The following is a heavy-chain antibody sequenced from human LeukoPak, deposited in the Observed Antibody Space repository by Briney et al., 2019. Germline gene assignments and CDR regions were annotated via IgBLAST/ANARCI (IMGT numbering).Heavy chain of an antibody. CDR1: GFTFSSYA. V-gene: IGHV3-23*01. J-gene: IGHJ3*02. CDR3: ARDLYNYGLRGETFEI. Sequence: GGSLRLSCAASGFTFSSYAMSWVRQAPGKGLEWVSAISGSGGSTYYADSVKGRFTISRDNSKNTLYLQMNSLRAEDTAVYYCARDLYNYGLRGETFEIWGQGTMVTVSS. CDR2: ISGSGGST. D-gene: IGHD5-18*01.